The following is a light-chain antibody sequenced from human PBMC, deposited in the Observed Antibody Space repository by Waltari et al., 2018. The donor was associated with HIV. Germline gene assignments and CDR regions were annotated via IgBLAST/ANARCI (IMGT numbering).Light chain of an antibody. J-gene: IGKJ4*01. CDR1: QNINSY. CDR3: QQSYSLPVT. Sequence: DIQMTQSPSSLSASVWGRVSISCRSSQNINSYLNWYQQKPGRAPQLLVYGALNLYTWAPRRFSGSGSGTDFTLTITSLQPEDFATYFCQQSYSLPVTFGGGTKVEV. CDR2: GAL. V-gene: IGKV1-39*01.